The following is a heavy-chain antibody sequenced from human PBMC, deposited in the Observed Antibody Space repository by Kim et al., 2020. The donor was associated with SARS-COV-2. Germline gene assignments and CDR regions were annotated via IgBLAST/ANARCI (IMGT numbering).Heavy chain of an antibody. CDR3: ARGPARPPPRNYYYYGMEV. Sequence: ASVKVSCKASGYTFTSYGISWVRQAPGQGLEWMGWISAYNGNTNYAQKLQGRVTMTTDTSTSTAYMELRSLRSDDTAVYYCARGPARPPPRNYYYYGMEVWGQGTTVTVSS. CDR2: ISAYNGNT. CDR1: GYTFTSYG. J-gene: IGHJ6*02. V-gene: IGHV1-18*01. D-gene: IGHD6-6*01.